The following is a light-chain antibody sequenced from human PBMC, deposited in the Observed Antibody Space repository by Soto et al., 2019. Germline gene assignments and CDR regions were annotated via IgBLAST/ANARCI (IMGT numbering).Light chain of an antibody. J-gene: IGKJ1*01. CDR3: QQYGSLPRT. Sequence: EIVLTQSAGTLSFSPGERATLSFRASQTVSRNYLAWYQQKPGQAPRLLIYGASSRATGIPDRFSGSGSGTDFTLTISRLEPEDFAVYYCQQYGSLPRTFGQGTKVDIK. CDR1: QTVSRNY. V-gene: IGKV3-20*01. CDR2: GAS.